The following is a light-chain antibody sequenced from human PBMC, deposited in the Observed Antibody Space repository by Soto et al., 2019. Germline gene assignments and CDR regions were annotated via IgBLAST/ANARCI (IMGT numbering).Light chain of an antibody. Sequence: IQMTQSPSSLSASIGDRVTITCRASQGIRNDLGWYQLKPGTAPKLLIYAASTLQSGVPSRFSGSGSGTDFTLTSSSLQAEDFAIYYCLQDYSFPRTFGQGTRV. CDR1: QGIRND. V-gene: IGKV1-6*02. CDR2: AAS. J-gene: IGKJ1*01. CDR3: LQDYSFPRT.